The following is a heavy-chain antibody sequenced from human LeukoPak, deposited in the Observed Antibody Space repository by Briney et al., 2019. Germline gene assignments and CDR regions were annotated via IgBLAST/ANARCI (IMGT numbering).Heavy chain of an antibody. CDR1: GFTFDDYA. D-gene: IGHD2-15*01. V-gene: IGHV3-9*01. CDR2: ISWNSGSI. CDR3: AKELGYCSGGSCQTFDY. Sequence: PGGSLRLSCAASGFTFDDYAMHWVRQAPGKGLEWVSGISWNSGSIGYADSVKGRFTISRDNAKNSLYLQMNSLRAEDTALYYCAKELGYCSGGSCQTFDYWGQGTLVTVSS. J-gene: IGHJ4*02.